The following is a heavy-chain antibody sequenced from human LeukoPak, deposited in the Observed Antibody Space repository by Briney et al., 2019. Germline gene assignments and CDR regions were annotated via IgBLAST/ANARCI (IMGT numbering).Heavy chain of an antibody. J-gene: IGHJ5*02. CDR3: ARAGLGIATKFDP. CDR1: GGSVNSYY. Sequence: SETLSLTCTVSGGSVNSYYLSWIRQPAGKGLEGIGRIYSSGSTNYNPSLKSRVTISVDTSKNQFSLKLSSVTAADTAVYYCARAGLGIATKFDPWGQGTLVTVSS. D-gene: IGHD6-13*01. CDR2: IYSSGST. V-gene: IGHV4-4*07.